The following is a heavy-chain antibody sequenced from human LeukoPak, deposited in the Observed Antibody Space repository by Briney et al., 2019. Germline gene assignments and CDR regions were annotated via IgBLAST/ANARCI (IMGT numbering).Heavy chain of an antibody. CDR2: INPNSGGT. CDR3: ARGIYYYGSGSPFDY. CDR1: GYTFTGYY. Sequence: ASVKVSCKASGYTFTGYYMHWVRQAPGQGLEWMGWINPNSGGTNYAQKFQGRVTMTRDTSISTAYMELSRLRSDDTAVYYCARGIYYYGSGSPFDYWGQGTLVTVSS. J-gene: IGHJ4*02. V-gene: IGHV1-2*02. D-gene: IGHD3-10*01.